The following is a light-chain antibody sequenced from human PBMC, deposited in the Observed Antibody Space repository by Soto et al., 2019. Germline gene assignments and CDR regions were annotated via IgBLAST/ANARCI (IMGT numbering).Light chain of an antibody. Sequence: QSVLTQPHSASGTPGQRVTISCSGSSSNIGTSSVHWFQQLPGTAPKLLISTTNQRPSGVPERFSGSKSGTSASLAISGLQSEDEADYYCAAWDDSMNGHVFVTRTKVTVL. J-gene: IGLJ1*01. V-gene: IGLV1-44*01. CDR1: SSNIGTSS. CDR2: TTN. CDR3: AAWDDSMNGHV.